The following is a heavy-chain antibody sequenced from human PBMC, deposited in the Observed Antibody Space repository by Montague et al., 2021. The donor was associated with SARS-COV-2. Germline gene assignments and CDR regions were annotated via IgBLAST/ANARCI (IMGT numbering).Heavy chain of an antibody. CDR3: ASSGITLTGLDAFDI. CDR1: GDSVSSKSVA. J-gene: IGHJ3*02. V-gene: IGHV6-1*01. D-gene: IGHD3-9*01. Sequence: CAISGDSVSSKSVAWNWIRQSPSRGLEWLGRTYYRSKWCSDYAEXFKXRLVITPDTSKNQVSLQLNSVIPEDTAVYFCASSGITLTGLDAFDIWGQGTMVTVSS. CDR2: TYYRSKWCS.